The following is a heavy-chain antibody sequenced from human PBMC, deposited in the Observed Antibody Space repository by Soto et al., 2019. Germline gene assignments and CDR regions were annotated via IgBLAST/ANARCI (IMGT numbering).Heavy chain of an antibody. CDR1: GYTFTSYG. CDR3: ARDLHCDSSGYGLGAFDI. D-gene: IGHD3-22*01. Sequence: ASVKVSCKASGYTFTSYGISWVRQAPGQGLEWMGWISAYNGNTNYAQKLQGRVTMTTDTSTSTAYMELRSLRSDDTAVYYCARDLHCDSSGYGLGAFDIWGQGTMVTVSS. V-gene: IGHV1-18*01. J-gene: IGHJ3*02. CDR2: ISAYNGNT.